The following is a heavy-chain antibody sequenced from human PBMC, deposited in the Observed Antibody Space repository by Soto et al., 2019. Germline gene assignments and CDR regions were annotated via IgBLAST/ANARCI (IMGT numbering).Heavy chain of an antibody. CDR3: TRDRPERWLQFSHYYYGMDV. CDR1: GFTFGDYA. D-gene: IGHD5-12*01. J-gene: IGHJ6*02. V-gene: IGHV3-49*03. Sequence: GGSLRLSCTASGFTFGDYAMSWFRQAPGKGLEWVGFIRSKAYGGTTEYAASVKGRFTISRDDSKSIAYLQMNSLKTEDTAVYYCTRDRPERWLQFSHYYYGMDVWGQGTTVTVSS. CDR2: IRSKAYGGTT.